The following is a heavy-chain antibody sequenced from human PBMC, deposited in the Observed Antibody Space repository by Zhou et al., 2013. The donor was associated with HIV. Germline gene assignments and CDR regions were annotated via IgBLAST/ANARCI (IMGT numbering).Heavy chain of an antibody. CDR3: ATEPSNGWPFDS. CDR1: HYTFSTSG. Sequence: QGQLVQSGAEVKKPGASVKVSCKASHYTFSTSGLSWVRQAPGQGLEWMGWISVYNDNTNYAQKFQGRVTITADKSTSTAYMDLSSLRSEDTAVYYCATEPSNGWPFDSWGQGTLVTVSS. J-gene: IGHJ4*02. CDR2: ISVYNDNT. D-gene: IGHD6-19*01. V-gene: IGHV1-18*01.